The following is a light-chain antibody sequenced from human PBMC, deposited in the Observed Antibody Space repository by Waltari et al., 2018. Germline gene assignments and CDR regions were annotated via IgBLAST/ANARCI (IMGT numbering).Light chain of an antibody. CDR1: QTSTGSW. J-gene: IGKJ4*01. Sequence: EIVLTQSPGTLSVSPGARVTVSCRASQTSTGSWLTWYHHKPGQAPSRLIYGASNRAPDIPDRFSGSGSGTDFTLTISRLEPEDSAVYYCQQYDGSVVTFGGGTKVEIK. V-gene: IGKV3-20*01. CDR3: QQYDGSVVT. CDR2: GAS.